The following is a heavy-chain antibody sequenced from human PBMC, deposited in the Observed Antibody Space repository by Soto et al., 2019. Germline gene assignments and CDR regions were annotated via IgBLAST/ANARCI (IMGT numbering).Heavy chain of an antibody. CDR3: ARGTTTSAFSVMDV. V-gene: IGHV3-30-3*01. CDR1: GFTFSYHA. Sequence: QVQLVESGGGVVQPGRSLRLSCAASGFTFSYHALNWVRQAPGKGLEWVAVISYDGDNKYIAEAVKGRLTISRDNPKNTLSLQTNSLRTEDTAMYFCARGTTTSAFSVMDVWGQGTTVTVSS. D-gene: IGHD1-1*01. CDR2: ISYDGDNK. J-gene: IGHJ6*02.